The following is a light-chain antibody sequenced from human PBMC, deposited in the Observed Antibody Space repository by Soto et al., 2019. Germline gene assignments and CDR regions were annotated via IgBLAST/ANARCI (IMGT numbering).Light chain of an antibody. V-gene: IGKV3-15*01. CDR2: DAS. CDR1: QSVNSN. CDR3: QQANNWPKT. Sequence: EIVMTQSPATLSVSPGETATLSCRASQSVNSNLAWYPQKPGQAPRLLISDASTRAAGLPARFSGSGSGTEFTLTISSLQSEDFAVYFWQQANNWPKTFGQGTKVEIK. J-gene: IGKJ1*01.